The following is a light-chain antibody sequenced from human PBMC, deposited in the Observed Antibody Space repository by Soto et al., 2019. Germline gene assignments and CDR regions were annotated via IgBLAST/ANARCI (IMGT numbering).Light chain of an antibody. CDR2: GAS. Sequence: EIVLTQSPGTLSLSPGERATLSCRASQSVSSSYLAWYQQKPGQAPRLLIYGASSRATGIPDRFSGSGSGTDFSLTISNLEPEDCAVYYWQQYGSSPGGAFGQGTKVDIK. CDR3: QQYGSSPGGA. V-gene: IGKV3-20*01. J-gene: IGKJ1*01. CDR1: QSVSSSY.